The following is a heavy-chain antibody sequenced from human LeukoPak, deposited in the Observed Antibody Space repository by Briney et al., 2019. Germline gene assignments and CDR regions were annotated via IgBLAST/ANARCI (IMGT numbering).Heavy chain of an antibody. V-gene: IGHV3-21*01. CDR1: GFTFSSYR. Sequence: GGSLRLSCAASGFTFSSYRVTCVRQAPGKGLEWVSSLSSSSDYIYYADSVKGRFTISRDNAKNSLYLQMNSLTVADTAVYYCAREGNCAGTTCYFDFWGQGTLVTVSS. D-gene: IGHD2-21*01. CDR2: LSSSSDYI. J-gene: IGHJ4*02. CDR3: AREGNCAGTTCYFDF.